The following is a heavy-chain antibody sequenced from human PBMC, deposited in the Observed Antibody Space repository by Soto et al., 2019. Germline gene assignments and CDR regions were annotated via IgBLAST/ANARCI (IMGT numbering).Heavy chain of an antibody. Sequence: TPGKGLDWGAGITWNSDKIGYADSVKGRFSISGDNAKNSLYLQMNSLRADDTALYYCAASGGYDSSGYSGYSYGMDVWGQGTTVTVSS. J-gene: IGHJ6*02. CDR2: ITWNSDKI. V-gene: IGHV3-9*01. CDR3: AASGGYDSSGYSGYSYGMDV. D-gene: IGHD3-22*01.